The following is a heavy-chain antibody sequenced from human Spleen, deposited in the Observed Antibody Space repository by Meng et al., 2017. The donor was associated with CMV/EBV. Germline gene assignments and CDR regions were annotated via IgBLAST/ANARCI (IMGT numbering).Heavy chain of an antibody. J-gene: IGHJ4*02. CDR2: INSDGSST. V-gene: IGHV3-74*01. Sequence: GESLRLSCAASGFTLRSYGMHWVRQAPGKGLVWVSLINSDGSSTSYADSVKGRFTISRDDSKNAVYLQVSSLRAEDTAVYYCARGDSSSSAPLDSWGQGTLVTVSS. CDR3: ARGDSSSSAPLDS. D-gene: IGHD3-16*01. CDR1: GFTLRSYG.